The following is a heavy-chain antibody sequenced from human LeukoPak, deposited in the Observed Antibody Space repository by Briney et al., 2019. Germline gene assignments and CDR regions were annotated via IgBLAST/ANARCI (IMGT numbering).Heavy chain of an antibody. D-gene: IGHD3-10*01. V-gene: IGHV4-34*01. Sequence: PSETLSLTCAVYGGSFSGYYWSWIRQPPGKGLEWIGEINHSGSTNYNPSLKSRVTISVDTSKNQFSLKLSSVTAADTAVYYCARLPVVVRGVTYYFDYWGQGTLVTVSS. CDR1: GGSFSGYY. J-gene: IGHJ4*02. CDR3: ARLPVVVRGVTYYFDY. CDR2: INHSGST.